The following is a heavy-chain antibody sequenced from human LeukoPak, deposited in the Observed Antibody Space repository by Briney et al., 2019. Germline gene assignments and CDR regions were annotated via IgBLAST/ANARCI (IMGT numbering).Heavy chain of an antibody. J-gene: IGHJ4*02. Sequence: ASVKVSCKASGYTFASYYMHWVRQAPGQGLEWMGIINPSGGSTSYAQKFQGRVTMTRDTSISTVYVELSSLRSEDTAVYYCARDTTEGATFDYWGQGTLVTVSS. V-gene: IGHV1-46*01. CDR3: ARDTTEGATFDY. D-gene: IGHD1-26*01. CDR2: INPSGGST. CDR1: GYTFASYY.